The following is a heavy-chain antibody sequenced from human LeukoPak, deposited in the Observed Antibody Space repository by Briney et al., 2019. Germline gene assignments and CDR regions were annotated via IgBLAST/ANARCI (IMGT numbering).Heavy chain of an antibody. CDR3: ARASTTVVTPGWFDP. J-gene: IGHJ5*02. Sequence: HPGRSLRLSCAASGFTFSSYGMHWVRQAPGKGLEWVAVISGSGGSTYYADSVKGRITISRDNSKNTLYLQMNSLRPEDTAMYYCARASTTVVTPGWFDPWGQGTLVTVSS. CDR2: ISGSGGST. D-gene: IGHD4-23*01. V-gene: IGHV3-NL1*01. CDR1: GFTFSSYG.